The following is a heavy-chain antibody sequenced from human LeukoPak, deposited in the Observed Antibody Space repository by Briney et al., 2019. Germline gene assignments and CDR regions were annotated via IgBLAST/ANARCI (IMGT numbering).Heavy chain of an antibody. Sequence: SETLSLTCAVSGYSITSSSWWGWIRQPPGKGLGWIGYIYHSGTTYYNPSLQSRVTMSVDTSKNQFSLKLSSVTAVDTAVYYCARKENVYYYFDYWGQGTLVTVSS. CDR2: IYHSGTT. D-gene: IGHD3-10*01. CDR1: GYSITSSSW. V-gene: IGHV4-28*01. J-gene: IGHJ4*02. CDR3: ARKENVYYYFDY.